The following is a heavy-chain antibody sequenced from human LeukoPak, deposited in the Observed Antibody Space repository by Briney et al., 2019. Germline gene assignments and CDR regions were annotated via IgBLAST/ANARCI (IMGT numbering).Heavy chain of an antibody. CDR2: IYYSGST. V-gene: IGHV4-59*08. CDR3: ARGGWSRNFDY. Sequence: SETLSLTCTVSGGSISSYYWSWIRQPPGKGLEWIGYIYYSGSTSYNPSLKSRVTISVDTSKNQFSLKLSSVTAADTAVYYCARGGWSRNFDYWGQGTLVTVSS. J-gene: IGHJ4*02. CDR1: GGSISSYY. D-gene: IGHD3-16*01.